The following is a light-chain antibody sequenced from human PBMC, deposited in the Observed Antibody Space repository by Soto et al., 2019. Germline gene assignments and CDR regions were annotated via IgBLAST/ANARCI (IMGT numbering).Light chain of an antibody. Sequence: QSVLTQPPSVSGAPGQRVTISCTGSSSNIGAGYDVHWYQQLPGTAPKLIIYGTTNRPSGVPDRFSGSKSGTSASLAITGLQAEDEADYYCQSYDGTLSGSYVFGIGTKVTDL. CDR1: SSNIGAGYD. CDR3: QSYDGTLSGSYV. CDR2: GTT. J-gene: IGLJ1*01. V-gene: IGLV1-40*01.